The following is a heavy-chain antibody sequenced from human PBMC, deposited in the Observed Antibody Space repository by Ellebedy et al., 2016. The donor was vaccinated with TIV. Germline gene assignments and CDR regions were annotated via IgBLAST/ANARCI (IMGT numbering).Heavy chain of an antibody. CDR1: GASXXSYY. V-gene: IGHV4-59*08. J-gene: IGHJ4*02. CDR2: IYYNENT. CDR3: ASTPFSAGSGYHPHKN. Sequence: MPSETLSLTCTVSGASXXSYYWPWIRXPPGKGLEWIGYIYYNENTNYNPSLKSRVTISVDTSKNQFSLNLNSVTAADTAVYFCASTPFSAGSGYHPHKNWGQGIRVTVSS. D-gene: IGHD5-12*01.